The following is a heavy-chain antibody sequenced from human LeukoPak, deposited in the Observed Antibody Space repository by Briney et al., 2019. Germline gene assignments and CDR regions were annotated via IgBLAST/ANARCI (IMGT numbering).Heavy chain of an antibody. V-gene: IGHV3-23*01. J-gene: IGHJ6*03. CDR3: AKDVGAGYYYYMDV. Sequence: PGGSLRLSCAASGFTFSSYAMSWVRQAPGKGLEWVSAISGSGGSTYYADSVKGRFTISRDNSKNTLYLQMNSLRAEDTAVYYCAKDVGAGYYYYMDVWGKGTTVTVSS. D-gene: IGHD1-26*01. CDR1: GFTFSSYA. CDR2: ISGSGGST.